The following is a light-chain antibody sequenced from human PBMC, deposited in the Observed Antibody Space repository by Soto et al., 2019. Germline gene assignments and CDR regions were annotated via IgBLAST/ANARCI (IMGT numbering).Light chain of an antibody. Sequence: DIQMTQSPSTLSASVGDTVTITCRASQNINSWLAWYQQKPGKAPKLLIYKASTLESGVPSRFSGSGSGTELTLTISSLQPDDSATYYCQEYKSYSTFGQGTKVEIK. CDR2: KAS. V-gene: IGKV1-5*03. J-gene: IGKJ1*01. CDR1: QNINSW. CDR3: QEYKSYST.